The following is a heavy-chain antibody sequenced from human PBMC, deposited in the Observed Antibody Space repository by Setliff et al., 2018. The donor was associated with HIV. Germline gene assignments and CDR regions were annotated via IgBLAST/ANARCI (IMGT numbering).Heavy chain of an antibody. V-gene: IGHV1-2*02. Sequence: GASVKVSCKASGYLFTGYYMHWVRQAPGQGLEWMGWINVNSGGTKYAQKFQGRVTMTRDTPISTAYMEVSSLETEDTAVYYCTRDLRIRGYSYMDVWGIGTTVTVSS. CDR1: GYLFTGYY. CDR3: TRDLRIRGYSYMDV. CDR2: INVNSGGT. D-gene: IGHD3-10*01. J-gene: IGHJ6*03.